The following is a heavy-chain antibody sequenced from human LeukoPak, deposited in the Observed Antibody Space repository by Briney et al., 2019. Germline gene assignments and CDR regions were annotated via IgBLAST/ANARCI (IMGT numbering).Heavy chain of an antibody. CDR1: GGSFSGYY. Sequence: SETLSLTCAVYGGSFSGYYWSWIRQPPGKGLEWIGEINHSGNTNSNPSLKSRVTISVDTSKNQFSLKLSSVTAADTAVYYCARERGPGVTPRPFDPWGQGTLVTVSS. CDR2: INHSGNT. J-gene: IGHJ5*02. CDR3: ARERGPGVTPRPFDP. V-gene: IGHV4-34*01. D-gene: IGHD2-21*02.